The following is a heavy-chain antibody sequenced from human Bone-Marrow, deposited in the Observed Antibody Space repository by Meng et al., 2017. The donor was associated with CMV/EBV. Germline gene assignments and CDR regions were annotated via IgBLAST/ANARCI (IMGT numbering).Heavy chain of an antibody. V-gene: IGHV3-11*04. J-gene: IGHJ4*02. CDR2: ISSSGSTI. D-gene: IGHD6-19*01. Sequence: LSLTCAVYGGSFSGYYWSWIRQAPGKGLEWVSYISSSGSTIYYADSVKGRFTISRDNAKNSLYLQMNSLRAEDTAVYYCARERRVSSGRTYYFDYWGQGTLVTVSS. CDR3: ARERRVSSGRTYYFDY. CDR1: GGSFSGYY.